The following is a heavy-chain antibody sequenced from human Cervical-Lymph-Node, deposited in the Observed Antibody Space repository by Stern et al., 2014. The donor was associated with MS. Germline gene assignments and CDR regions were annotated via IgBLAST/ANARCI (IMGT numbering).Heavy chain of an antibody. CDR1: GGPLSGYA. CDR3: ARGETPIPSYGMDV. CDR2: IIPIFGTS. J-gene: IGHJ6*02. D-gene: IGHD1-26*01. V-gene: IGHV1-69*06. Sequence: QLVQSGAEVKKPGSSVKVSCKASGGPLSGYAISWVRQAPGQGLEWLGRIIPIFGTSNYAQKCQGRVTITADRSTNTAYMEVSSLRTEDTAIYYCARGETPIPSYGMDVWGQGTTVTVSS.